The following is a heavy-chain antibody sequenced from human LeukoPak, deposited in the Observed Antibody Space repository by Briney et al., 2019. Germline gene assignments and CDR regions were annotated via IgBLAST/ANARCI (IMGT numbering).Heavy chain of an antibody. CDR3: ARNNWEVGFDY. V-gene: IGHV3-11*01. D-gene: IGHD1-20*01. CDR1: GFTLSDYY. CDR2: ISSSGTTI. Sequence: GGSLRLSCAASGFTLSDYYMSWIRQAPGQGLEWVSYISSSGTTIYHADSVKGRFTISRDNAENSLYLQMNSLRAEDTAVYYCARNNWEVGFDYWGQGTLVTVSS. J-gene: IGHJ4*02.